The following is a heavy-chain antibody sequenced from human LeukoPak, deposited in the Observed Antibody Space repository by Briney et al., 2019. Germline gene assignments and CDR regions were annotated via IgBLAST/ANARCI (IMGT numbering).Heavy chain of an antibody. V-gene: IGHV3-33*01. J-gene: IGHJ4*02. CDR1: GFRFSSHG. CDR2: IWYDGSNP. CDR3: ARFVGSDYTGSFDL. Sequence: GGSLRLSCAGSGFRFSSHGIHWFRQAPGKGLECLGYIWYDGSNPDYVDPVKGRFTISRDNSKNTVYLQMNSLRAEDTAVYHCARFVGSDYTGSFDLWGQGTPVTVSS. D-gene: IGHD3-10*01.